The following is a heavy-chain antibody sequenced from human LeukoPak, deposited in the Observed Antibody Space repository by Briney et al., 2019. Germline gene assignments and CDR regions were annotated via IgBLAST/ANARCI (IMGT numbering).Heavy chain of an antibody. V-gene: IGHV3-7*01. Sequence: QPGGSLRLSCAASGFTFSSYWMSWVRQAPGKGLEWVANIKQDGSEKYYVDSVKGRFTISRDNAKNSLYLQMNSLRAEDTAVYYCASNPDSGYDYGPHWGQGTLVTVSS. D-gene: IGHD5-12*01. CDR1: GFTFSSYW. CDR2: IKQDGSEK. J-gene: IGHJ4*02. CDR3: ASNPDSGYDYGPH.